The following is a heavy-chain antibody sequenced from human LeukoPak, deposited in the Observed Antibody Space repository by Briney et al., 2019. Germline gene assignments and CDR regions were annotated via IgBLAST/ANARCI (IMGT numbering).Heavy chain of an antibody. D-gene: IGHD6-19*01. Sequence: ETLSLTCTVSGGSITIYYWSWIRQPPGKGLEWIGYIDHTGITNYNPSLNSRVTISRDTSKNHFSLELTSVTAADTAMYYCARGWTLKTPLGRVAGTSSRRGRYFDYWGQGNLVTVSS. CDR3: ARGWTLKTPLGRVAGTSSRRGRYFDY. J-gene: IGHJ4*01. CDR2: IDHTGIT. V-gene: IGHV4-59*12. CDR1: GGSITIYY.